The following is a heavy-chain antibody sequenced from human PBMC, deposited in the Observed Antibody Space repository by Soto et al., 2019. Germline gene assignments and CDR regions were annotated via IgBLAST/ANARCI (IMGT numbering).Heavy chain of an antibody. J-gene: IGHJ4*02. CDR1: GFTFDDYG. V-gene: IGHV3-9*01. D-gene: IGHD6-6*01. Sequence: EVQLVQYGGGWVQPGRSLRLSCGASGFTFDDYGMHWVRQAPGMGLGWVSSISWNSGRIGYADSVKRRFTISRDNVKNSLYLQMNTLRAEATTFYNCARCGEFSGSDYFGFWGQGTLVTVSS. CDR2: ISWNSGRI. CDR3: ARCGEFSGSDYFGF.